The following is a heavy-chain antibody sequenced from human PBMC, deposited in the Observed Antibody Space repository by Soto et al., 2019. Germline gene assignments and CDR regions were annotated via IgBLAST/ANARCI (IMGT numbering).Heavy chain of an antibody. J-gene: IGHJ5*02. CDR1: GGSISSYY. D-gene: IGHD4-4*01. Sequence: PSETLSLTCTVSGGSISSYYWSWIRQPPGKGLEWIGYIYYSGSTNYNPSLKSRVTISVDTSKNQFSLKLSSVTAADTAVYYCARSYGYVTIGGWFDPWGQGTLVTVSS. CDR3: ARSYGYVTIGGWFDP. CDR2: IYYSGST. V-gene: IGHV4-59*01.